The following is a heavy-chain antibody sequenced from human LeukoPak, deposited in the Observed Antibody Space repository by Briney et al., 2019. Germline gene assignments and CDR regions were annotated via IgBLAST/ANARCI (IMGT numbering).Heavy chain of an antibody. D-gene: IGHD3-10*01. J-gene: IGHJ6*03. Sequence: PGRSLRLSCAASGFTFDDYAMHWVRQAPGKGLEWASGISWNSGTKGYADSAKGRFTISRDNAKNSLYLQMNSLRVEDTALYYCAKDKQGTNYYNYYMDVWGKGTTVTVSS. V-gene: IGHV3-9*01. CDR1: GFTFDDYA. CDR3: AKDKQGTNYYNYYMDV. CDR2: ISWNSGTK.